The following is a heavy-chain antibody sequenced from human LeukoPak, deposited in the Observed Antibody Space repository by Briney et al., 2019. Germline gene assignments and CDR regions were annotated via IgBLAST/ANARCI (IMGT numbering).Heavy chain of an antibody. CDR2: INHSGST. D-gene: IGHD2-2*01. J-gene: IGHJ4*02. Sequence: PSETLSLTCAVYGGSYSGYYWSWIRQPPGKGLGWIGEINHSGSTNYNPSLKSRVTISVDTSKNQFSLKLGSVTAADTAVYYCARGPDIVVVPAAMPVGDYWGQGTLVTVSS. CDR1: GGSYSGYY. V-gene: IGHV4-34*01. CDR3: ARGPDIVVVPAAMPVGDY.